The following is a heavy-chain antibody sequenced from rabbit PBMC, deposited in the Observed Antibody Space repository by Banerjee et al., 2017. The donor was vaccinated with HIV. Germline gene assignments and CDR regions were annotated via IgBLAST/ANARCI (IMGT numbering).Heavy chain of an antibody. Sequence: QSLEESGGGLVQPGGSLTLTCKAFEFIFSDNYAMCWVRQAPGKGLEWIGCINIISDKRSYASWAKGRFTVSKTSSTTVTLQMTSLTAADTATYFCARNYVNAFDPWGQGTLVTVS. J-gene: IGHJ2*01. D-gene: IGHD1-1*01. CDR1: EFIFSDNYA. CDR2: INIISDKR. V-gene: IGHV1S40*01. CDR3: ARNYVNAFDP.